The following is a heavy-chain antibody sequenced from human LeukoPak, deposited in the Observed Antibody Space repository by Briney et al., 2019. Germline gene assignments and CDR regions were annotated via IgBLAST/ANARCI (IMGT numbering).Heavy chain of an antibody. D-gene: IGHD5-12*01. CDR2: TYYRSKWYN. Sequence: SQTLALTYAISGDSDHNNIDTWPWIRQSPSRGLEWQGRTYYRSKWYNDYAVSVKSRITINPDTSKNQFSLQLNSVTPEDTAVYYCARDLSGGYLFDYWGQGALVTVSS. CDR3: ARDLSGGYLFDY. CDR1: GDSDHNNIDT. J-gene: IGHJ4*02. V-gene: IGHV6-1*01.